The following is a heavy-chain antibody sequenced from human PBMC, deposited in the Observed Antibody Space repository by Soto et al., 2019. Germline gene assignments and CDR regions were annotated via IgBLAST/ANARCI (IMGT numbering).Heavy chain of an antibody. J-gene: IGHJ3*02. CDR3: ARGAGDFTGQDSLDI. V-gene: IGHV4-59*01. CDR2: ISDSGVT. D-gene: IGHD2-15*01. CDR1: GDSIIRSF. Sequence: QVQLQESGPRLVKSSETLSLVCSVSGDSIIRSFWGWIRQSPGKGLEYIGYISDSGVTDDDPSLKSRITTSVDTSKNQFSLKLTSVTAADTAMYCCARGAGDFTGQDSLDIWGQGTMVTVSS.